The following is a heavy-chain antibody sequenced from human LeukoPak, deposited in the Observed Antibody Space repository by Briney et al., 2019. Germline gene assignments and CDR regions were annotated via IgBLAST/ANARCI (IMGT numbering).Heavy chain of an antibody. CDR2: IYYSGST. J-gene: IGHJ6*03. V-gene: IGHV4-59*01. D-gene: IGHD5-18*01. Sequence: PSETLSLTCTVSGGSISSYYWSWIRQPPGKGLEWIGYIYYSGSTNYNPSLKSRVTISVDTSKNQFSLKLSSVTAADTAVYYCARVPGRKGLWLGDYYYCMDVWGKGTTVTVSS. CDR3: ARVPGRKGLWLGDYYYCMDV. CDR1: GGSISSYY.